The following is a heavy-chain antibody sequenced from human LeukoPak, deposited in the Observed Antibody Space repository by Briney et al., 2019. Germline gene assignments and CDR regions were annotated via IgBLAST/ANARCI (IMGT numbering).Heavy chain of an antibody. CDR1: GFTFSNYA. CDR3: ARGALSTGDQGDS. V-gene: IGHV3-23*01. J-gene: IGHJ4*02. CDR2: ITISGRTA. D-gene: IGHD4-17*01. Sequence: PGGSLRLSCLASGFTFSNYAMSWVRQAPGKGLEWVSGITISGRTAYYADSVKGRFTISRDNFKNTLYLQMNSLRAEDTAVYYCARGALSTGDQGDSWGQGTQVTVSS.